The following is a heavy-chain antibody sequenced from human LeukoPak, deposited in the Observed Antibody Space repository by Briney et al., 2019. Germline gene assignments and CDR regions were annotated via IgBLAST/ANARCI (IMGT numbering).Heavy chain of an antibody. Sequence: ASVKVSGKASGYTYTSYAMNWVRQAPGQGLEWMGWINTNTGNPTYAQGFTGRFVFSLDTSVSTAYLQISSLKAEDTAVYYCARVSEYYDSSGPPGYWGQGTLVTVSS. V-gene: IGHV7-4-1*02. CDR2: INTNTGNP. J-gene: IGHJ4*02. CDR1: GYTYTSYA. CDR3: ARVSEYYDSSGPPGY. D-gene: IGHD3-22*01.